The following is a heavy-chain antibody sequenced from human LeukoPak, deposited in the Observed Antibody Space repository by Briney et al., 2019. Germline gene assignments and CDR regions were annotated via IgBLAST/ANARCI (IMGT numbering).Heavy chain of an antibody. CDR2: ISYDGSNK. D-gene: IGHD5-24*01. CDR1: GFTFSSYS. CDR3: ARGEGYEENWYFDL. V-gene: IGHV3-30*03. J-gene: IGHJ2*01. Sequence: GGSLRLSCAASGFTFSSYSMNWVRQAPGKGLEWVAVISYDGSNKYYADSVKGRFTISRDNSKNTLYLQMNSLRAEDTAVYYCARGEGYEENWYFDLWGRGTLVTVSS.